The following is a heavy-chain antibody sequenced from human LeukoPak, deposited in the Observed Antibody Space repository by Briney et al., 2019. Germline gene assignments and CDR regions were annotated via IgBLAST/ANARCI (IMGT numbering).Heavy chain of an antibody. J-gene: IGHJ4*02. CDR3: ANIRFLEWPLFDY. D-gene: IGHD3-3*01. V-gene: IGHV3-23*01. CDR1: GFTFSSYA. Sequence: GGSLRLSCAASGFTFSSYAMSWVRQAPGKGLEWVSAISGSGGSTYYADSVKGRFTISRDNSKNTLYLQMNSPRAEDTAVYYCANIRFLEWPLFDYWGQGTLVTVSS. CDR2: ISGSGGST.